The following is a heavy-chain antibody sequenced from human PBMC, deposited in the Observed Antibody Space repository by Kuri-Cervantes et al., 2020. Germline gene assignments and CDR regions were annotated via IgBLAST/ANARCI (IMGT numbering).Heavy chain of an antibody. CDR2: INPNSGGT. CDR1: GYTFTGYY. J-gene: IGHJ6*02. D-gene: IGHD3-10*01. CDR3: ARGPIWFGEDGMDV. V-gene: IGHV1-2*02. Sequence: ASVKGSCKASGYTFTGYYMHWVRQAPGQGLEWMGWINPNSGGTNYAQKFQGRVTMTRDTSISTAYMELSRLRSDDTAVYYCARGPIWFGEDGMDVWGQGTTVTVSS.